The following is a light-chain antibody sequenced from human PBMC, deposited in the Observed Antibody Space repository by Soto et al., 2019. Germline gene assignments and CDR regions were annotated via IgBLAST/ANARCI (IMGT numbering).Light chain of an antibody. V-gene: IGKV1-33*01. Sequence: DIQMTQSPSSLSASVGDRVTITCQASQDISNYLNWYQQKPGKAPKLLIYDASNLETGVPSRFSGSGSGTDFTFTISSLQPEDFATYYCQQVSGYPLNFGGGTKVDIK. CDR3: QQVSGYPLN. J-gene: IGKJ4*01. CDR1: QDISNY. CDR2: DAS.